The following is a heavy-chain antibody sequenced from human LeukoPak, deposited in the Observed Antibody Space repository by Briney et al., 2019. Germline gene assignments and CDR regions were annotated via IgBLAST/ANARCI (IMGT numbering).Heavy chain of an antibody. Sequence: GGSLRLSCAASGFTFSSYWMSWVRPAPGKGLEWVANIKQDGSEKYYVDFVKGRFTISRDNAKNSLYLQMNSLRAEDTAVYYCARHPSGRGYCSSTSCYGGRLWVRYFQHWGQGTLVTVSS. CDR2: IKQDGSEK. V-gene: IGHV3-7*03. CDR3: ARHPSGRGYCSSTSCYGGRLWVRYFQH. J-gene: IGHJ1*01. CDR1: GFTFSSYW. D-gene: IGHD2-2*01.